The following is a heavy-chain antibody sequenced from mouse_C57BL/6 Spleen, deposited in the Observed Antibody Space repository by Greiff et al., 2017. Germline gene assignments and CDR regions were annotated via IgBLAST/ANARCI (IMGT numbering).Heavy chain of an antibody. CDR3: ARLTGRYAMDY. V-gene: IGHV1-82*01. D-gene: IGHD4-1*01. J-gene: IGHJ4*01. Sequence: QVQLQQSGPELVKPGASVKISCKASGYAFSSSWMNWVKQRPGKGLEWIGRIYPGDGDTNYNGKFKGKATLTADKSSSTAYMQLSSLTSEDSAVYFCARLTGRYAMDYWGQGTSVTVAS. CDR2: IYPGDGDT. CDR1: GYAFSSSW.